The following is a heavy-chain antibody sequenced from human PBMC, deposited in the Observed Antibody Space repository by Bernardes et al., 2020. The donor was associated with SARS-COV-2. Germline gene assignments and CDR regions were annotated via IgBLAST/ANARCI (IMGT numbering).Heavy chain of an antibody. Sequence: GWSLRLSCAASGFTFSNYGMHWVRQAPGKGLEWVAVISHDGSLKFYADSVKGRFTISRDNSINTLYLQMNSLRAEDTAVYYCAKVAVAASNFDYWGQGTLVTVSS. CDR2: ISHDGSLK. J-gene: IGHJ4*02. D-gene: IGHD6-19*01. V-gene: IGHV3-30*18. CDR1: GFTFSNYG. CDR3: AKVAVAASNFDY.